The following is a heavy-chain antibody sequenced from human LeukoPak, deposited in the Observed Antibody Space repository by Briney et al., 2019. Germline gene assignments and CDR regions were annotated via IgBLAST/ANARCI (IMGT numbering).Heavy chain of an antibody. CDR2: IFSGGST. V-gene: IGHV3-53*01. J-gene: IGHJ3*02. D-gene: IGHD4-17*01. CDR1: GFTVSSNY. CDR3: ARSGGWAYGDYDGFIAFDI. Sequence: GGSLRLSCVASGFTVSSNYMSWVRQAPGKGLEWVSAIFSGGSTFYADSVTGRFTISRDNSKNTVYLEMNSLRAEDTAVYYCARSGGWAYGDYDGFIAFDIWGQGTMVTVSS.